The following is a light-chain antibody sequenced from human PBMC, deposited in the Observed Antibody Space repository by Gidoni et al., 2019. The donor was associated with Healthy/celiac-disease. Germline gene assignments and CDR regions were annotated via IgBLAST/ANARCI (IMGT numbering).Light chain of an antibody. CDR1: QSLLHSNGYNY. J-gene: IGKJ4*01. Sequence: DIVMTQSQLSLPVTPGEPASISCRSSQSLLHSNGYNYLDWYLQKPGQSPQLLVYLVSNRASGVPDRFSGRGSGTDFTLKISIVVAEDVGVYYCMQDLQTPLTFGGGTKVEIK. CDR3: MQDLQTPLT. CDR2: LVS. V-gene: IGKV2-28*01.